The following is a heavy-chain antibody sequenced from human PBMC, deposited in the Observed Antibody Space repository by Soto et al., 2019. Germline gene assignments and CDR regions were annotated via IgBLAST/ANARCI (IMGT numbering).Heavy chain of an antibody. CDR2: ISDSGDST. J-gene: IGHJ4*02. CDR1: GFTFISYA. V-gene: IGHV3-23*01. Sequence: GGSLRLSCAASGFTFISYAMTWVRQAPGKGLEWVSAISDSGDSTYYADSVKGRFTISRDNSKNSLYLQMISLRAEDTAVYYCAKSLTRGYCSGGSCYSAFEYWGQGTLVTVSS. CDR3: AKSLTRGYCSGGSCYSAFEY. D-gene: IGHD2-15*01.